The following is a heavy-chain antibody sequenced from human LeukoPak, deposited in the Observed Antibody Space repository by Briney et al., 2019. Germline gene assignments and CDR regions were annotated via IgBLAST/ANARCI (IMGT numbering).Heavy chain of an antibody. J-gene: IGHJ4*02. CDR1: GYTFTSYG. CDR3: ARGAGTYYYDSSGYSSFDY. Sequence: ASVKVYCKASGYTFTSYGISWVRQAPGQGLEWMGWISAYNGNTNYAQKLQGRVTMTTDTSTSTAYMELRSLRSDDTAVYYCARGAGTYYYDSSGYSSFDYWGQGTLVTVSP. D-gene: IGHD3-22*01. V-gene: IGHV1-18*01. CDR2: ISAYNGNT.